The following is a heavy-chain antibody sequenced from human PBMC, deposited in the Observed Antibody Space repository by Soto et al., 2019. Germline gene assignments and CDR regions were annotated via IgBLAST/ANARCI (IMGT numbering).Heavy chain of an antibody. CDR1: GASMSDHY. Sequence: SETLSFTCTVSGASMSDHYWTWIRQPPGKGLEYIAYIYHNGTTNSNPSLKGRVTISLDMSKRQFSLTLTSVTAADTALYYCTRGHWALDSWAQGTLVTVSS. V-gene: IGHV4-59*11. J-gene: IGHJ5*01. CDR3: TRGHWALDS. CDR2: IYHNGTT. D-gene: IGHD3-16*01.